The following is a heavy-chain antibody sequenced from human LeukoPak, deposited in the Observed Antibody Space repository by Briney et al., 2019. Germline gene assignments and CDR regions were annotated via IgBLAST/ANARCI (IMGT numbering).Heavy chain of an antibody. Sequence: HGGSLRISWRGSGFSFPCSWIRWVRQLLGKGLVRIGRIDPSDSYTNYSPSFQGHVTISADKSISTAYLQWSSLKASDTAMYYCARRVSSSGWFDPWGQGTLVTVSS. CDR1: GFSFPCSW. J-gene: IGHJ5*02. V-gene: IGHV5-10-1*01. CDR2: IDPSDSYT. CDR3: ARRVSSSGWFDP. D-gene: IGHD6-6*01.